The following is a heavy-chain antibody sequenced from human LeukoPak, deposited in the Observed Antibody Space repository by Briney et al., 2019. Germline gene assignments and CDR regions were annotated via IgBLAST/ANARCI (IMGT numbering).Heavy chain of an antibody. J-gene: IGHJ4*02. V-gene: IGHV4-39*07. CDR2: IYYSGST. CDR3: ARDRSVGVLPAPPFDF. Sequence: SETLSLTCTVSGGSISSSSYYWGWIRQPPGKGLEWIGSIYYSGSTYYNPSLKSRVTISVDTSKNQFSLKLSSVTAADTAVYYCARDRSVGVLPAPPFDFWGQGTLVTVSS. CDR1: GGSISSSSYY. D-gene: IGHD6-6*01.